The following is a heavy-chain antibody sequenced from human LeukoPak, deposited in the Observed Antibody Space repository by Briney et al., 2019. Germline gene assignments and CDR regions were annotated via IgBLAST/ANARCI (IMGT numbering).Heavy chain of an antibody. CDR2: ISGSGSYT. Sequence: PGGSLRLSCAASGFTFSDDYMNWIRQAPGKGLEWVSYISGSGSYTNYADSVKGRSTISRDNAKNSLYLQMNSLRAEDTAVYYCARGESFSSGWPYYFDFWGQGALVTVSS. CDR1: GFTFSDDY. V-gene: IGHV3-11*05. CDR3: ARGESFSSGWPYYFDF. D-gene: IGHD6-19*01. J-gene: IGHJ4*02.